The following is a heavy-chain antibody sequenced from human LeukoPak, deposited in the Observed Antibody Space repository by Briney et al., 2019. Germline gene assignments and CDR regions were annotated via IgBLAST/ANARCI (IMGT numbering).Heavy chain of an antibody. Sequence: SVKVSCKASGGTFSSYAICWVRQAPGQGLEWMGRIIPIFGTASYAQKFQVRVTITTDESTSTDYMELSSLRSEDTAVYYCAREKADRSGWTVLYYFDYWGQGTLVTVSS. D-gene: IGHD6-19*01. J-gene: IGHJ4*02. CDR3: AREKADRSGWTVLYYFDY. CDR2: IIPIFGTA. V-gene: IGHV1-69*05. CDR1: GGTFSSYA.